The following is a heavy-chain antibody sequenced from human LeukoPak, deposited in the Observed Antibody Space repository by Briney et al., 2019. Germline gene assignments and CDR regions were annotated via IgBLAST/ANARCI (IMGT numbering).Heavy chain of an antibody. Sequence: PGGSLRLSCAASGFSFNKYSMHWVRQAPGKELEWVAFIRNDGSRKYYRESVKGRFTISRDNAKDTVYLQMNSLREDETAVYYCAKDVLVVGGEDYHYGMDVWGQGTTVIVSS. V-gene: IGHV3-30*02. CDR1: GFSFNKYS. D-gene: IGHD1-26*01. J-gene: IGHJ6*02. CDR3: AKDVLVVGGEDYHYGMDV. CDR2: IRNDGSRK.